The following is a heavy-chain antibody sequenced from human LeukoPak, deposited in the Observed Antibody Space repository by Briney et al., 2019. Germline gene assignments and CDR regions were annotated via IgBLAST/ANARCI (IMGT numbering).Heavy chain of an antibody. CDR1: GYSICSGYY. Sequence: SETLSLTCAVSGYSICSGYYWGWIRQPPGKGLEWIGSIYHSGSTYYNPSLKSRVTISVDTPKKQFSLKLSSVTAADTAVYYCARRVSGSYYNYFDYWGQGTLVTVSS. D-gene: IGHD1-26*01. CDR3: ARRVSGSYYNYFDY. CDR2: IYHSGST. V-gene: IGHV4-38-2*01. J-gene: IGHJ4*02.